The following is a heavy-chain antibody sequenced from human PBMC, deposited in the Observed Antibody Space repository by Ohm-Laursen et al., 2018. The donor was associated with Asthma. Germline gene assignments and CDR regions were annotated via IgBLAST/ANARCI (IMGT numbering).Heavy chain of an antibody. J-gene: IGHJ1*01. CDR2: INPLGYEK. Sequence: GSLRLSCAASGVAFTDSWMSWVRQLPGGSLEWVAKINPLGYEKYYMDSVRGRFTVSRDNAKNSLYLEMNSLRVEDTAVYYCARIGPEWELPGREYSLHHWGEGTLVTVSS. CDR1: GVAFTDSW. D-gene: IGHD1-26*01. V-gene: IGHV3-7*01. CDR3: ARIGPEWELPGREYSLHH.